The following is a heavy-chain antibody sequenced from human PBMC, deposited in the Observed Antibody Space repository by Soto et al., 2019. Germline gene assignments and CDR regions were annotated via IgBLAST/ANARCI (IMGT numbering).Heavy chain of an antibody. CDR1: GGSLSDYF. Sequence: QVQLQQWGAGLLKPSETLSLTCVVSGGSLSDYFWSWIRQPPGIAMEWIGEINHLGSINYNPSLKSRFTMSVDTSNNQFSLTLNSVTASDTSTYYCARGGISHWAYFYYMDVWDRGTTVTVSS. V-gene: IGHV4-34*01. D-gene: IGHD2-21*01. CDR2: INHLGSI. J-gene: IGHJ6*03. CDR3: ARGGISHWAYFYYMDV.